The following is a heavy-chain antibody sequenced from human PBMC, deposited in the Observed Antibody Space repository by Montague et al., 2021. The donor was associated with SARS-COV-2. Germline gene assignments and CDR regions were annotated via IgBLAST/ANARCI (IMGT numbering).Heavy chain of an antibody. CDR2: ISDSRHNT. J-gene: IGHJ6*02. CDR3: AKEGSCIAHCDMHGWGGVTTAMVNEKKACLRHINTSVDEAAAVGSRAGFRQRPAYYGMDV. D-gene: IGHD6-19*01. V-gene: IGHV3-23*01. Sequence: SLRLSCAASGFMFTNYAMSWVRQAPGKGLEWVSSISDSRHNTYYADSVRGRFTLSRDDSKSSLYLQMDSLRVDDTAVYYCAKEGSCIAHCDMHGWGGVTTAMVNEKKACLRHINTSVDEAAAVGSRAGFRQRPAYYGMDVWGQGTTVTVSS. CDR1: GFMFTNYA.